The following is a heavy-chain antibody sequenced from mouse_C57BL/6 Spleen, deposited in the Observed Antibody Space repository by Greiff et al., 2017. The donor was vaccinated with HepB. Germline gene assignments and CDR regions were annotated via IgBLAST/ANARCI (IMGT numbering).Heavy chain of an antibody. CDR2: IHPNSGST. Sequence: VQLQQPGAELVKPGASVKLSCKASGYTFTSYWMHWVKQRPGQGLEWIGMIHPNSGSTNYNEKFKSKATLTVDKSSSTAYMQLSSLTSEDSAVYYCARRGYYGYDWFAYWGQGTLVTVSA. V-gene: IGHV1-64*01. CDR3: ARRGYYGYDWFAY. J-gene: IGHJ3*01. CDR1: GYTFTSYW. D-gene: IGHD2-2*01.